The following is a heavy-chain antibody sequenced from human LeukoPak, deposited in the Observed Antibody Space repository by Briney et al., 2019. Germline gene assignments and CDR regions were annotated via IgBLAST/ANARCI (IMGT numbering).Heavy chain of an antibody. Sequence: SETLSLTCTVSGGSISSYYWSWIRQPAGKGLEWIGRIYTSGSTNYNPSLKSRVTMSVDTSKNQFSLKLSSVTAADTAVYYCARDDGDFWSGFYYYYGMDVWGRGTTVTVSS. V-gene: IGHV4-4*07. J-gene: IGHJ6*02. CDR3: ARDDGDFWSGFYYYYGMDV. D-gene: IGHD3-3*01. CDR1: GGSISSYY. CDR2: IYTSGST.